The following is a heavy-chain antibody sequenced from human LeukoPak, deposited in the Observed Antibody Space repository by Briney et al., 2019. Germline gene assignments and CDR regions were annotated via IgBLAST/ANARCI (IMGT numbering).Heavy chain of an antibody. J-gene: IGHJ4*02. D-gene: IGHD6-6*01. Sequence: SETLSLTCTVSGYSISSGYYWGWIRQPPGKGLEWIGSIEHSGSTNYNPSLKSRVTISVDTSKNQFSLKLSSVTAADTAVYYCARVKAARRCFDYWGQGTLVTVSS. CDR1: GYSISSGYY. CDR2: IEHSGST. V-gene: IGHV4-38-2*02. CDR3: ARVKAARRCFDY.